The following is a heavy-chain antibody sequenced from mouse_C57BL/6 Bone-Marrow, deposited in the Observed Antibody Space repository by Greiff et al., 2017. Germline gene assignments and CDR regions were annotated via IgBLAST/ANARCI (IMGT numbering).Heavy chain of an antibody. CDR3: ARLGYGYLFDY. J-gene: IGHJ2*01. D-gene: IGHD2-2*01. CDR1: GYSFTGYY. V-gene: IGHV1-42*01. CDR2: INPSTGGT. Sequence: EVQLQQSGPELVKPGASVKISCKASGYSFTGYYMNWVKQSPEKSLEWIGEINPSTGGTTYNQKFKAKATLTVDKSSSTAYMQLKSLTSEDSAVYYCARLGYGYLFDYWGQGTTLTVSS.